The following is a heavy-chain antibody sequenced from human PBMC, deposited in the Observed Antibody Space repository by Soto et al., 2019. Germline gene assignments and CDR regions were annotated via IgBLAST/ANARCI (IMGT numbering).Heavy chain of an antibody. V-gene: IGHV3-30-3*01. CDR1: GFTFRSYA. J-gene: IGHJ4*02. Sequence: GGSLRLSCAASGFTFRSYAMHWVRQAPGKGLEWVAVISYDGSNKYYADSVKGRFTISRDNSKNTLYLQMNSLRAEDTAVYYCARDGKDYDSSGYYYDNFDYWGQGTLVTVSS. CDR2: ISYDGSNK. D-gene: IGHD3-22*01. CDR3: ARDGKDYDSSGYYYDNFDY.